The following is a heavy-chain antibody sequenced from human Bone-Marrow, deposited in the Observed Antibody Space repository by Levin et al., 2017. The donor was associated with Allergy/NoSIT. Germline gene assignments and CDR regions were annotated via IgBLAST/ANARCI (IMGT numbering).Heavy chain of an antibody. Sequence: ASVKVSCKASGYTFTIYGISWVRQAPGQGLEWMGWISAYNGNTNYAQTLQGRVTMTTDTSTSTAYMDLRSLRSDDTAVYYCARDASSRHAGMDVWGQGTTVTVSS. J-gene: IGHJ6*02. V-gene: IGHV1-18*01. CDR3: ARDASSRHAGMDV. CDR2: ISAYNGNT. D-gene: IGHD2-2*01. CDR1: GYTFTIYG.